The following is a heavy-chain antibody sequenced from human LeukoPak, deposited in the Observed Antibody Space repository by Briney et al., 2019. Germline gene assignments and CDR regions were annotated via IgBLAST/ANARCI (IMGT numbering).Heavy chain of an antibody. V-gene: IGHV4-39*01. CDR2: IYYSGST. J-gene: IGHJ5*02. Sequence: PSETLSLTCTVSGGSISSSSYYWGWIRQLPGKGLEWIGSIYYSGSTYYNPSLKSRVTISVDTSKNQFSLKLSSVTAADTAVYYCARPQYGVGGYNWFDPWGQGTLVTVSS. CDR1: GGSISSSSYY. D-gene: IGHD2-8*01. CDR3: ARPQYGVGGYNWFDP.